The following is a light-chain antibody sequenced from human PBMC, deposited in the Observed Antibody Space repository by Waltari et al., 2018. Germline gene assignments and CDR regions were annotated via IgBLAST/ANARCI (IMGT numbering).Light chain of an antibody. V-gene: IGKV3-11*01. CDR2: DAS. CDR3: QQRSNWPWT. Sequence: EIVLTQSPAPLSLSPGERATLSCRASQSVSSSLAWYQQKPCQAPRLLLYDASSRATGIPARFSGSGSGTDFTLTISSLEPEDFAVYYCQQRSNWPWTFGQGTKVESK. CDR1: QSVSSS. J-gene: IGKJ1*01.